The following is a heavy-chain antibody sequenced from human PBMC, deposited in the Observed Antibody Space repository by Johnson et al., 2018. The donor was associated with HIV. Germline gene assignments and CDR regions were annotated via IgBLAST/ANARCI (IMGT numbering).Heavy chain of an antibody. CDR2: ISWNSGSI. D-gene: IGHD3-16*01. CDR3: AKDLIADAFDI. J-gene: IGHJ3*02. V-gene: IGHV3-23*01. Sequence: VSGISWNSGSIGYADSVKGRFTISRDNSKNTLYLQMNSLRAEDTAVYYCAKDLIADAFDIWGQGTMVTVSS.